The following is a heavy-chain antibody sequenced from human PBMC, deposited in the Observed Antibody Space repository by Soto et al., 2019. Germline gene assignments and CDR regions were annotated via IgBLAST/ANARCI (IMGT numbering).Heavy chain of an antibody. CDR1: GFMFSSYA. CDR2: KTYDGSNK. CDR3: ARAGGLLIDY. Sequence: QVQLVESGGGVVQPGRYLRLSCAASGFMFSSYAMHWVRQAPGKGLEWVAVKTYDGSNKYYADSVKGRFTISRDNSKNKLYLQMNSLRAEDTAVYYCARAGGLLIDYWGQGTLVTVSS. J-gene: IGHJ4*02. D-gene: IGHD1-26*01. V-gene: IGHV3-30-3*01.